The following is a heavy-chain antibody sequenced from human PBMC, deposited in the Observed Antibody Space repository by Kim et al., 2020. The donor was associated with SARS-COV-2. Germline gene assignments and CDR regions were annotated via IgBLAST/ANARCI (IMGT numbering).Heavy chain of an antibody. J-gene: IGHJ4*02. CDR2: ISYSGTT. Sequence: SETLSLTCTVSGGSIRGYYWNWVRQTPGKGLEWIGYISYSGTTTYNPSLRSRVTISVDTSKKLLSLSLSSVTAADTAVYYCARGQSSYSSLDYWAQGTPVTVSS. CDR1: GGSIRGYY. D-gene: IGHD6-19*01. V-gene: IGHV4-59*13. CDR3: ARGQSSYSSLDY.